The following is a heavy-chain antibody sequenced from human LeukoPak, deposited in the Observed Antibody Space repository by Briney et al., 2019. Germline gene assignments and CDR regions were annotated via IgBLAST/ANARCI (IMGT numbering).Heavy chain of an antibody. CDR3: ATDGAGFDA. CDR1: GFTFNDYY. J-gene: IGHJ5*02. V-gene: IGHV3-11*01. Sequence: TGGSLRLSCAASGFTFNDYYMSWIRQAPGKGLEWLSYINIGGTNTHYADSVKGRFTISRDNAKKSLYLEMNNLRAEDTAVYYCATDGAGFDAWGQGVLVTVSS. CDR2: INIGGTNT.